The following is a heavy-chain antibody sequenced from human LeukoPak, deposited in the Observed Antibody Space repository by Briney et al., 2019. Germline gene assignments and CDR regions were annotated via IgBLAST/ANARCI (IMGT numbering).Heavy chain of an antibody. V-gene: IGHV3-23*01. CDR2: ISGSGGST. Sequence: GGSLRLSCVASGFTFSSYAMSWVRQAPGKGLEWVSAISGSGGSTYYADSVKGRFTISRDNSKNTLYLQMNSLRAEDTAVYYCAKDRTGPYYYDAFDIWGQGTMVTVSS. CDR3: AKDRTGPYYYDAFDI. D-gene: IGHD3-10*01. CDR1: GFTFSSYA. J-gene: IGHJ3*02.